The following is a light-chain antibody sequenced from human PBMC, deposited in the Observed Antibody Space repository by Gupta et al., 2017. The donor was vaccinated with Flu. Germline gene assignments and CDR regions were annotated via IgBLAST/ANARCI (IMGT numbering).Light chain of an antibody. CDR1: SSAIGSYKY. CDR2: DVT. CDR3: SSCTSSTTLV. V-gene: IGLV2-14*01. Sequence: TSSAIGSYKYVSWYQQPPGKAPQLLIYDVTNRPSGVSTRFSGSKSGDTASLTISGLQAEDEADYYCSSCTSSTTLVFGGGTRLTVL. J-gene: IGLJ2*01.